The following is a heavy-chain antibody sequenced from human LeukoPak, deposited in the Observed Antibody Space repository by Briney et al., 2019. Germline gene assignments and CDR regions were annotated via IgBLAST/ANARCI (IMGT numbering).Heavy chain of an antibody. CDR2: ISSSGSTI. CDR3: AGPRKGTRASWHY. V-gene: IGHV3-11*01. CDR1: GFTFSDYY. D-gene: IGHD1-1*01. Sequence: GGSLRLSCAASGFTFSDYYMSWIRQAPGKGLEWVSYISSSGSTIYYADSVKGRFTISRDNAKNSLYLQMNSLRAEDTAVYYCAGPRKGTRASWHYWGQGTLVTVSS. J-gene: IGHJ4*02.